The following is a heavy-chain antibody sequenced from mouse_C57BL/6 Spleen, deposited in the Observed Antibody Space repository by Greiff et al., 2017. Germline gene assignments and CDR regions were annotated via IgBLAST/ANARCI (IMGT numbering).Heavy chain of an antibody. J-gene: IGHJ3*01. CDR3: ARGMGIYYDYDAWFAY. D-gene: IGHD2-4*01. Sequence: EVQLQQSGPELVKPGASVKMSCKASGYTFTDYNMHWVKQSHGKSLEWIGYINPNNGGTSYNQKFKGKATLTVNKSSSTAYMELRSLTSEDSAVYYCARGMGIYYDYDAWFAYWGQGTLVTVSA. CDR2: INPNNGGT. V-gene: IGHV1-22*01. CDR1: GYTFTDYN.